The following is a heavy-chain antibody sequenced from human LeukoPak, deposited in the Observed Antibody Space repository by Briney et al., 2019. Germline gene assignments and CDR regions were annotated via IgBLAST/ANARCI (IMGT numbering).Heavy chain of an antibody. D-gene: IGHD3-22*01. CDR1: GFTVSNSY. Sequence: PGGSLRLSCAASGFTVSNSYMSWVRQAPGKGLEWVSLFYSDDDTHYPDSVKGRFTISRDNSKNTLYLQMNSLRVEDTAVYYCAREGYYDTSGASRAFDIWGQGTMVTASS. V-gene: IGHV3-66*02. CDR3: AREGYYDTSGASRAFDI. J-gene: IGHJ3*02. CDR2: FYSDDDT.